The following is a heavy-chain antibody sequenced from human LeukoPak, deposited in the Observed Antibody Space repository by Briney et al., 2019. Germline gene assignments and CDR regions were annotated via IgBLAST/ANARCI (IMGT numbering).Heavy chain of an antibody. J-gene: IGHJ6*02. V-gene: IGHV4-59*08. CDR3: ARHSYNYYGLDV. Sequence: SETLSLTCTVSGGSISGYYWSWIRQPPGKGLEWIGYIYYSGTTNYNPSLKSRVTMSVDTSNNQLSLRLSSVTAADTALYYCARHSYNYYGLDVWGQGTTITVSS. CDR1: GGSISGYY. CDR2: IYYSGTT.